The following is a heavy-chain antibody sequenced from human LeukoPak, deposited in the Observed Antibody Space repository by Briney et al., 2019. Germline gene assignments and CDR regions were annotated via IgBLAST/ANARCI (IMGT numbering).Heavy chain of an antibody. D-gene: IGHD5-18*01. V-gene: IGHV3-73*01. J-gene: IGHJ3*02. CDR1: GFTFSGSA. CDR2: IRSKANSYAT. CDR3: ARDGYRDAFDI. Sequence: GGSLRLSCAASGFTFSGSAMHWVRQASGKGLEWVGRIRSKANSYATAYAASVKGRFTISRDDSKNTAYLQMNSLRAEDTAVYYCARDGYRDAFDIWGQGTMVTVSS.